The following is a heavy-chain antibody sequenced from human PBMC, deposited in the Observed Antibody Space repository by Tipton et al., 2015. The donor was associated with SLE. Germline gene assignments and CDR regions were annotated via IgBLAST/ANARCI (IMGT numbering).Heavy chain of an antibody. CDR1: GGSFSGYY. V-gene: IGHV4-34*01. J-gene: IGHJ4*02. CDR3: ARGTSG. D-gene: IGHD6-19*01. CDR2: IYYSGKT. Sequence: LRLSCAVYGGSFSGYYWGWIRQSPGKGLEWIGTIYYSGKTYYNPSLKTRVTISVDTSKNQFSLRLNSVTAADTAIYYCARGTSGWGQGTLVTVSS.